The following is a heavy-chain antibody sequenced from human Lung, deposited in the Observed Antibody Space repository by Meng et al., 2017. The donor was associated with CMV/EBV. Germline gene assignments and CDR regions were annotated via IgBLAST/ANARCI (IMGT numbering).Heavy chain of an antibody. CDR3: ARDSPLDGYSLLDY. CDR1: GYTFTSYA. J-gene: IGHJ4*02. V-gene: IGHV7-4-1*02. D-gene: IGHD5-24*01. Sequence: QGQRVQSRSDLKQPGASVKVSCRPSGYTFTSYAINWVRQAPGQGPDWMGWIDPNTGNPTYDQGFTGRFVFSLDTSVSTAYLQINSLRADDTAVYYCARDSPLDGYSLLDYWGQGTLVTVAS. CDR2: IDPNTGNP.